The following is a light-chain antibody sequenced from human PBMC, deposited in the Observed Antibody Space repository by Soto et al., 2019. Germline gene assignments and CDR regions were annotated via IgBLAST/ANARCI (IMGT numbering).Light chain of an antibody. CDR3: QQYNNWPPTWT. CDR2: GAS. V-gene: IGKV3-15*01. CDR1: QSVGST. J-gene: IGKJ1*01. Sequence: EIVMTQSPVTLSVSPGERATLSCRASQSVGSTLAWYQQRPGQSPRLLIYGASTRATGIPARFSGSGSGTEFTLTISSLQSEDFAVYYCQQYNNWPPTWTFGQGTKVDIK.